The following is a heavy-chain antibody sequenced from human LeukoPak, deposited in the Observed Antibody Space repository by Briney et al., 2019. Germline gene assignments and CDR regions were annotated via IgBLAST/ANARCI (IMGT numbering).Heavy chain of an antibody. Sequence: ASVKVSCKASGYSFSGDYIHWLRQAPEQGLEWMGWVDPSIGGTDYAQKFQGRVTMTRDTSISTAYMELSSLTPDDTAVYYCARAYCSGGSCYSPWGQGTLVTVSS. CDR1: GYSFSGDY. V-gene: IGHV1-2*02. CDR2: VDPSIGGT. D-gene: IGHD2-15*01. CDR3: ARAYCSGGSCYSP. J-gene: IGHJ5*02.